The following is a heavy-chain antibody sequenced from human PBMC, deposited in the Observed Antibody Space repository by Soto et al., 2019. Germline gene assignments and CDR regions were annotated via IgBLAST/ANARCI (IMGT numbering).Heavy chain of an antibody. CDR3: AKSIEGGPMDV. CDR1: GYTFSNHW. J-gene: IGHJ6*02. CDR2: IFPRDSDT. D-gene: IGHD1-26*01. V-gene: IGHV5-51*01. Sequence: ESLKICFQGAGYTFSNHWINWVRLVPGKGLEWMGIIFPRDSDTRYSPSLQGQVIISVDKSTNTAYLQWTRLTASDTAIYYCAKSIEGGPMDVWGQGTAVTVSS.